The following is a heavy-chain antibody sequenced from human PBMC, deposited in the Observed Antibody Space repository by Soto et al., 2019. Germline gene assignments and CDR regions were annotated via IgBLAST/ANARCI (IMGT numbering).Heavy chain of an antibody. CDR1: GGSTTNYY. J-gene: IGHJ4*02. V-gene: IGHV4-59*01. Sequence: QVQLQESGPGLVKPSETLSLICTVSGGSTTNYYWSWIRQPPGKGLEWIGHIYYSGSANYNPSLRSRVTISVDTSKNPVSLKLSSVTAADTAVYYCARSGSMAPPPLWGQGILVTVSS. D-gene: IGHD6-25*01. CDR2: IYYSGSA. CDR3: ARSGSMAPPPL.